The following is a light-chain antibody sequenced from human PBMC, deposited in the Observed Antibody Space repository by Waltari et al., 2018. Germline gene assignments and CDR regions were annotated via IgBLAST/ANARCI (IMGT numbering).Light chain of an antibody. V-gene: IGKV3-11*01. CDR3: QQRTNWPRGT. Sequence: EIVLTQSPATLSLSPGDRATLSCRSSQSVRSYLAWSQQKPGQVPRLLIYDASNRATGIPARFSGSGSGTDFTLTISSLEPEDFAVYYCQQRTNWPRGTFGQGTRLEIK. CDR1: QSVRSY. CDR2: DAS. J-gene: IGKJ5*01.